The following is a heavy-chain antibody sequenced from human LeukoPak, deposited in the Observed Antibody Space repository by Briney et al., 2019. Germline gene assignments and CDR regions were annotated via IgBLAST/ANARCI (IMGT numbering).Heavy chain of an antibody. V-gene: IGHV3-9*01. Sequence: PGRSLRLSCAASGFTFDDYAMHWVRQAPGKGLEWVSGISWNSGSIGYADSVKGRFTISRDNAQNSLSLQMNSLRTEDTAVYYCAKDRCSNGIGCYYYYMEVWGKGTTVTISS. CDR2: ISWNSGSI. CDR3: AKDRCSNGIGCYYYYMEV. CDR1: GFTFDDYA. D-gene: IGHD2-8*01. J-gene: IGHJ6*03.